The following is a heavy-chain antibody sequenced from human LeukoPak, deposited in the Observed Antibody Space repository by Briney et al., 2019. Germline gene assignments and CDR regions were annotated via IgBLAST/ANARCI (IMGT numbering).Heavy chain of an antibody. CDR1: GGSISSYY. D-gene: IGHD6-13*01. CDR3: ARDFTSSSWPPGLWYYGMDV. Sequence: SETLSLTCTVSGGSISSYYWSWIRQPAGKGLEWIGRIYTSGSTNYNPSLKSRVTMSVDTSKNQFSLKLSSVTAADTAVYYCARDFTSSSWPPGLWYYGMDVWGQGTTVTVSS. CDR2: IYTSGST. J-gene: IGHJ6*02. V-gene: IGHV4-4*07.